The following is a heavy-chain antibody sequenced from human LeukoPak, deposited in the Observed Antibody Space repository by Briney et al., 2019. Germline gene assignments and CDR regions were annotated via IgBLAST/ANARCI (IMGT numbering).Heavy chain of an antibody. Sequence: GASVKVSCKASGYTFTNYGISWVRQAPGQGLEWMGWISTYNGKTNFAQKFQGRVTMTTDTSTTTAYMELRSLRSDDTAVYFCARGINSSGWYEADALDRWGQGTMVTVSS. CDR3: ARGINSSGWYEADALDR. D-gene: IGHD6-19*01. CDR2: ISTYNGKT. CDR1: GYTFTNYG. V-gene: IGHV1-18*04. J-gene: IGHJ3*02.